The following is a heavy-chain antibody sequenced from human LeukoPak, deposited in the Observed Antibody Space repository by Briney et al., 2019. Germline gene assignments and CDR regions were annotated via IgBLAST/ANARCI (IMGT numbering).Heavy chain of an antibody. Sequence: GGSLRLSCAASGFTFSSYNMNWVSQAPGKGLEWVSYITGSSTTIYYADSVKGRFTISRDNAKNSLFLQMNSLRAEDTAVYYCAREPTYTNSWYTTCDYWGQGTLVTVSS. J-gene: IGHJ4*02. CDR2: ITGSSTTI. V-gene: IGHV3-48*01. CDR3: AREPTYTNSWYTTCDY. D-gene: IGHD6-13*01. CDR1: GFTFSSYN.